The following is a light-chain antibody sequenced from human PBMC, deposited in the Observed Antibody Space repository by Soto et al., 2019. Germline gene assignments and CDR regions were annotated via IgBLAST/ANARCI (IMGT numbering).Light chain of an antibody. J-gene: IGKJ2*01. V-gene: IGKV1-5*03. Sequence: DIQMTQSPSTLSASVGDRVTITCRASQSISSWLAWYQQKPGKAPKLLIYKASSLESGVPSRFSGSGSGTELPLTLSSLQPDDFATYYCQQYNSYSPYTFGQGTKLEIK. CDR3: QQYNSYSPYT. CDR2: KAS. CDR1: QSISSW.